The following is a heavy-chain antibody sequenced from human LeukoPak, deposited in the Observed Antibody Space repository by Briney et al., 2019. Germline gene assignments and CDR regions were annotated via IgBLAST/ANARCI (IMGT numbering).Heavy chain of an antibody. V-gene: IGHV3-66*02. Sequence: GGSLTLSCAASGFTGSIPYMNWVRQAPGKGLEWVSVLYSGNNTYYADSVKGRFTIFRDKSKNTLYLQMNSLRPEDTAVYYCAKSGDFGVDYYYYYGLDVWGHGTTVTVTS. CDR2: LYSGNNT. CDR3: AKSGDFGVDYYYYYGLDV. CDR1: GFTGSIPY. J-gene: IGHJ6*02. D-gene: IGHD3-3*01.